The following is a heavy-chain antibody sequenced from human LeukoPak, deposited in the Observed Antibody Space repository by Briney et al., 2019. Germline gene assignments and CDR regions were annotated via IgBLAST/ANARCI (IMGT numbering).Heavy chain of an antibody. CDR3: ARDVQRWFDP. V-gene: IGHV1-46*01. J-gene: IGHJ5*02. CDR1: GYTFTSYY. Sequence: ASVKVSCMASGYTFTSYYIHWVRQAPGQGLEWMGIINPSGGSTSYAQKFQGRVTMTRDMSTSTVYMELSSLRSEDTAVYYCARDVQRWFDPWGQGTLVTVSS. D-gene: IGHD5-18*01. CDR2: INPSGGST.